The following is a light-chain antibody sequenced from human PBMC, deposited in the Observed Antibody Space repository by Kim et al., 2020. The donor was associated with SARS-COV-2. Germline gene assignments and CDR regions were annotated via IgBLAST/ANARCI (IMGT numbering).Light chain of an antibody. V-gene: IGLV2-14*03. CDR2: GVT. Sequence: QSALTQPASVSGSPGQSITISCTGTSSDVGGYNYVSWYQQHPGKVPQLMIYGVTKRPSGISNRFSGSKSGNTASLTISGLQAEDEADYYCTSYTRSNTWVFGVGTKGTVL. CDR3: TSYTRSNTWV. J-gene: IGLJ3*02. CDR1: SSDVGGYNY.